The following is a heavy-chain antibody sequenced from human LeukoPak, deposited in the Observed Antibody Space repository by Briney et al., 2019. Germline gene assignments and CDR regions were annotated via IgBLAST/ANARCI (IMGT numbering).Heavy chain of an antibody. Sequence: GGSLRLSCAASGFTFSNAWMSWVRQAPGKGLEWVGRIKSKTDGGTTDYAAPVKGRFTISRDDSKNTLYLQMNSLKTEDTAVYYCTTGRVITVPTSYYYYGMDVWGQGTTVTVSS. J-gene: IGHJ6*02. CDR1: GFTFSNAW. D-gene: IGHD3-22*01. V-gene: IGHV3-15*01. CDR3: TTGRVITVPTSYYYYGMDV. CDR2: IKSKTDGGTT.